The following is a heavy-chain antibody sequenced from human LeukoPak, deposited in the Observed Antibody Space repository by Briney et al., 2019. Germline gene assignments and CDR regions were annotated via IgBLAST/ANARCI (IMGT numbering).Heavy chain of an antibody. D-gene: IGHD5-12*01. CDR2: IGGGGGT. J-gene: IGHJ4*02. CDR1: GFTFNTYA. Sequence: GGSLRLSCAASGFTFNTYAMSWVRQAPGKGLEWVSSIGGGGGTYYADSLKGRFTISRDNSKNTLYLQMNSLRAEDTAVYYCAKGKSGYNSGYYYHFFDYWGRGTLVTVSS. V-gene: IGHV3-23*01. CDR3: AKGKSGYNSGYYYHFFDY.